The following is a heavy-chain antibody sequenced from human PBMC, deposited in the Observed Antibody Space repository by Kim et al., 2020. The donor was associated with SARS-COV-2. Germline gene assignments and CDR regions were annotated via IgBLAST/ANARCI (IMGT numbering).Heavy chain of an antibody. J-gene: IGHJ6*02. D-gene: IGHD6-19*01. CDR2: ISWNSGSI. Sequence: GGSLRLSCAASGFTFDDYAMHWVRQAPGKGLEWVSGISWNSGSIGYADSVKGRFTISRDNAKNSLYLQMNSLRAEDTALYYCAKDIGSSAVAGHAGYYYYGMDVWGQGTTVTVSS. CDR1: GFTFDDYA. CDR3: AKDIGSSAVAGHAGYYYYGMDV. V-gene: IGHV3-9*01.